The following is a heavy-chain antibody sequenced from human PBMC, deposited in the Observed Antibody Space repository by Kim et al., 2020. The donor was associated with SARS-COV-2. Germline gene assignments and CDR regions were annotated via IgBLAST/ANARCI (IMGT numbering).Heavy chain of an antibody. CDR3: AKERLLAVGGVSQVKGY. Sequence: GGSLRLSCAVSGFTLSSYAMSWVRQAPGKGPEWISAISAGGSGIYYADSVKGRFTISRDNSKNTLSLQMNGLRTEDTAVYYCAKERLLAVGGVSQVKGY. CDR1: GFTLSSYA. D-gene: IGHD3-16*01. V-gene: IGHV3-23*01. CDR2: ISAGGSGI. J-gene: IGHJ4*03.